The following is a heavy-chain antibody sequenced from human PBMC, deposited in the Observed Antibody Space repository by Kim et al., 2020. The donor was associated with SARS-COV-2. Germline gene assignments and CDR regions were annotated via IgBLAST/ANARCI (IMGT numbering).Heavy chain of an antibody. V-gene: IGHV1-3*01. J-gene: IGHJ4*02. CDR3: ARGGSTTWIDY. CDR2: T. Sequence: TKYSQKFQGRVTITRDTSASTAYMELTSLRSEDTAVYYCARGGSTTWIDYWGQGTLVTVSS. D-gene: IGHD2-2*01.